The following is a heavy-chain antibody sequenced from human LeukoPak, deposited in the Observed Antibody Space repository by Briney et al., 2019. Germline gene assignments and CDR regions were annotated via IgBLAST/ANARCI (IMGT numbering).Heavy chain of an antibody. CDR2: ISYDGSNK. D-gene: IGHD3-10*01. CDR3: ARTYVYGSGTEAFDI. J-gene: IGHJ3*02. CDR1: GFTFSSYG. Sequence: PGGSLRLSCAASGFTFSSYGMHWVRQAPGKGLEWVAVISYDGSNKYYADSVKGRFTISRDNAKNSLYLQMNSLRAEDTAVYYCARTYVYGSGTEAFDIWGQGTMVTVSS. V-gene: IGHV3-30*03.